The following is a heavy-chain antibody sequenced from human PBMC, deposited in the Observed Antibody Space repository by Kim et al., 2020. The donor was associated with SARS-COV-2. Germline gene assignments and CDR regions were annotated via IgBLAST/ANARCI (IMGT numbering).Heavy chain of an antibody. V-gene: IGHV3-48*03. J-gene: IGHJ6*02. CDR3: ASLGYCSGGSCSTSKSMDV. CDR1: GFTFSSYE. CDR2: ISSSGSTI. Sequence: GGSLRLSCAASGFTFSSYEMNWVRQAPGKGLEWVSYISSSGSTIYYADSVKGRFTISRDNAKNSLYLQMNSLRAEDTAVYYCASLGYCSGGSCSTSKSMDVWGQGTTVTVSS. D-gene: IGHD2-15*01.